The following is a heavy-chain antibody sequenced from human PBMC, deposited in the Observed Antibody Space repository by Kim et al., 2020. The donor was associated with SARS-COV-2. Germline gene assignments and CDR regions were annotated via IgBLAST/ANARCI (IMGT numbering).Heavy chain of an antibody. J-gene: IGHJ4*02. D-gene: IGHD6-19*01. Sequence: YGGAANGRFTISGDNAKNTLCLQMKRLSAEDTAVYYCARRQFTSGWYCLDYWGEGTLVTVSS. V-gene: IGHV3-74*01. CDR3: ARRQFTSGWYCLDY.